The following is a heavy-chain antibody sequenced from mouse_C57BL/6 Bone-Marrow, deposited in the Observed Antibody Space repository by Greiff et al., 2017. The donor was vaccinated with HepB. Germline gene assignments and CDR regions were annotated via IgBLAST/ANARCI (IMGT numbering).Heavy chain of an antibody. CDR1: GYSITSGYY. Sequence: EVQRVESGPGLVKPSQSLSLTCSVTGYSITSGYYWNWIRQFPGNKLEWMGYISYDGSNNYNPSLKNRISITRDTSKNQFFLKLNSVTTEDTATYYCARGGLRLRDYYAMDYWGQGTSVTVSS. V-gene: IGHV3-6*01. CDR2: ISYDGSN. D-gene: IGHD3-2*02. CDR3: ARGGLRLRDYYAMDY. J-gene: IGHJ4*01.